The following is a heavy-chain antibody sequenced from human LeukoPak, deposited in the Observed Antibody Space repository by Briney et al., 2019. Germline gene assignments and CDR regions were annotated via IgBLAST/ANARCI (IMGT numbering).Heavy chain of an antibody. D-gene: IGHD6-13*01. Sequence: ASVKVSCKASGYIFTSYYMHWVRQAPGQRLEWMGWIYVGSGNTKYSQKLQGRVTITRDTSARTAYMELSSLRSEDTAVYYCASSSSSSWYYFDYWGHGTLVTVSS. CDR3: ASSSSSSWYYFDY. J-gene: IGHJ4*01. CDR1: GYIFTSYY. CDR2: IYVGSGNT. V-gene: IGHV1-3*01.